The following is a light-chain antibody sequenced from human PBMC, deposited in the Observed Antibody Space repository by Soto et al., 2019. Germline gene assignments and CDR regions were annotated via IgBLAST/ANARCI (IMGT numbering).Light chain of an antibody. CDR2: GAS. V-gene: IGKV3-20*01. CDR1: QSVSSSY. J-gene: IGKJ1*01. CDR3: QQYGSSPRT. Sequence: SGFTKYTRTLSLSPGERATLSCRASQSVSSSYLAWYQQKPGQAPRLLIYGASSRATGIPDRFSGSGSGTDFTLTISRLEPEDFAVYYCQQYGSSPRTFGQGTKVDI.